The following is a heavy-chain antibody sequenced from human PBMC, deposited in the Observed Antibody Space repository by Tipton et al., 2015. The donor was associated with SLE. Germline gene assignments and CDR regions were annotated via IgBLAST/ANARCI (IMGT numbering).Heavy chain of an antibody. CDR1: GGSMTTGSYF. V-gene: IGHV4-61*02. Sequence: TLSLTCTVSGGSMTTGSYFWTWIRQPAGKGPEYIGRIYSTGDINYNPALKSRVTISVDTSKNQFPLKLSSVTAADTAVYFCARQAYLCSTTSCPMNPDAFDIWGQGTMVTVSS. D-gene: IGHD2-2*01. J-gene: IGHJ3*02. CDR2: IYSTGDI. CDR3: ARQAYLCSTTSCPMNPDAFDI.